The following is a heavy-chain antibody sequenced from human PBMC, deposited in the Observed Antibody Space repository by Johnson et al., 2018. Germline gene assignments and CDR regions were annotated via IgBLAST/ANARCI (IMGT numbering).Heavy chain of an antibody. CDR3: AKDRVAVAGTYGDYYDYYGMDV. D-gene: IGHD6-19*01. CDR2: INWNGGGT. J-gene: IGHJ6*02. CDR1: GFTFDDDG. Sequence: EVQLVESGGGVVRPGGSLRLSCAASGFTFDDDGMSWVRQAPGKGLEWVSGINWNGGGTGDADSVKGRFAITRDNAKNSLYLQMNSLRAEDTAVYYCAKDRVAVAGTYGDYYDYYGMDVWGQGTTVTVSS. V-gene: IGHV3-20*04.